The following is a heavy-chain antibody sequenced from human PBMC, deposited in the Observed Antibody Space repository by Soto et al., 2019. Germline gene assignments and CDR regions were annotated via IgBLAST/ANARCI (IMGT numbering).Heavy chain of an antibody. J-gene: IGHJ4*02. Sequence: QVQQVQSGAEVKKPGASVKVSCKASGYMFTSYDINWVRQATGQGFEWTGWMNPNSGNKGYAQKLQGRVTMTRDTSITTAYMELNSVRSEDTAVYYIARSPRNCGFDFWGQGTLVTVSS. D-gene: IGHD7-27*01. CDR2: MNPNSGNK. CDR1: GYMFTSYD. V-gene: IGHV1-8*01. CDR3: ARSPRNCGFDF.